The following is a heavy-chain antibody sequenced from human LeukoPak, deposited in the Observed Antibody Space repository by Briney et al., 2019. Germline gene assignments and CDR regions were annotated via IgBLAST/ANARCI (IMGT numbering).Heavy chain of an antibody. Sequence: GGSLRLSCAASGFTFSSYGMHWVRQAPGKGLEWVAVISYDGSNKYYADSVKGRFTISRDNSKNTLYLQMNSLRAEDTAVYYCASWAYYPSFDYWGQGTLVTVSS. J-gene: IGHJ4*02. V-gene: IGHV3-30*03. CDR2: ISYDGSNK. D-gene: IGHD3-22*01. CDR3: ASWAYYPSFDY. CDR1: GFTFSSYG.